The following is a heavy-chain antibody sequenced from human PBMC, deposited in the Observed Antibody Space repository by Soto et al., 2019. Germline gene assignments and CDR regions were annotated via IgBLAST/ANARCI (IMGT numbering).Heavy chain of an antibody. J-gene: IGHJ4*02. D-gene: IGHD1-1*01. CDR2: ISAHNGNT. CDR3: ARGRYGDY. CDR1: GYAFTTYG. Sequence: QVHLVQSGAEVKKPGASVKVSCKGSGYAFTTYGITWVRQAPGQGLERMGWISAHNGNTNYAQKLQGRVTVTRDTSTSTAYMELRSLRSDDTAVYYCARGRYGDYWGQGALVTVCS. V-gene: IGHV1-18*01.